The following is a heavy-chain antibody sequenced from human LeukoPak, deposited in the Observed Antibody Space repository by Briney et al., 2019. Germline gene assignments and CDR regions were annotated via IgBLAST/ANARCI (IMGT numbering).Heavy chain of an antibody. D-gene: IGHD6-19*01. CDR1: GGSISSGSYY. Sequence: SETLSLTCTVSGGSISSGSYYWSWIRQPAGKGLEWIGRIYTSGSTNYNPSLKSRVTISVDTSKNQFSLKLSSVTAADTAVYYCAREKYSSGWEAANFDYWGQGTLVTVSS. CDR2: IYTSGST. CDR3: AREKYSSGWEAANFDY. J-gene: IGHJ4*02. V-gene: IGHV4-61*02.